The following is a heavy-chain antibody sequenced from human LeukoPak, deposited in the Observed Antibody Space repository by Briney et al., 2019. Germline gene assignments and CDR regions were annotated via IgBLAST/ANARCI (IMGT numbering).Heavy chain of an antibody. Sequence: PGGSLRLSCAASGFTFSSYWMHWVRQAPGKGLVWVSRINSDGSSTSYADSVKGRFTISRDNAKNTLYLQMNSLRAEDTAVYYCARDFDYYDSSGYYAYFQHWGQGTLVTVSS. J-gene: IGHJ1*01. CDR1: GFTFSSYW. CDR3: ARDFDYYDSSGYYAYFQH. D-gene: IGHD3-22*01. V-gene: IGHV3-74*01. CDR2: INSDGSST.